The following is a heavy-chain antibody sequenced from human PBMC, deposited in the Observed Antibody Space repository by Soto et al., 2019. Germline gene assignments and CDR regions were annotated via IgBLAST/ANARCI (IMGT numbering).Heavy chain of an antibody. CDR1: GFTVSNNY. V-gene: IGHV3-66*01. D-gene: IGHD2-21*02. CDR3: ARGGGVYCGNDCIRAVDI. CDR2: IYSGGDT. J-gene: IGHJ3*02. Sequence: EVQLVESGGGLVQPGGSLRLSCAVSGFTVSNNYMSWVRQAPEKGLEWISVIYSGGDTYYADSVKVRFIISRDNSKNTLYLQMNSLRVDDTAVYYCARGGGVYCGNDCIRAVDIWGQGTMVTVSS.